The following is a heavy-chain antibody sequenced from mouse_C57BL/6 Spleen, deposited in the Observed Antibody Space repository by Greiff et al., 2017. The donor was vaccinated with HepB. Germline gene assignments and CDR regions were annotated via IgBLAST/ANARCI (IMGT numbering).Heavy chain of an antibody. D-gene: IGHD2-4*01. CDR2: IYPSDSET. CDR1: GYTFTSYW. V-gene: IGHV1-61*01. Sequence: QVQLKQPGAELVRPGSSVKLSCKASGYTFTSYWMDWVKQRPGQGLEWIGNIYPSDSETHYNQKFKDKATLTVDKSSSTAYMQLSSLTSEDSAVYYCARSVGYDYDGFAYWGQGTLVTVSA. J-gene: IGHJ3*01. CDR3: ARSVGYDYDGFAY.